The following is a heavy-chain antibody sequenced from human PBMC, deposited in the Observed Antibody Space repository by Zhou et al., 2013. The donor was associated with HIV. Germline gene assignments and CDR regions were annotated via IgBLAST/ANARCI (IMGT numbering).Heavy chain of an antibody. CDR1: GGSISSHY. V-gene: IGHV4-59*11. CDR2: IYYSGST. Sequence: QVQLQESGPGLVKPSETLSLTCTVSGGSISSHYWNWIRQPPGKGLEWIGYIYYSGSTNYNPSLKSRVTISVEMSKNQFSLKVSSVTAADTAVYYCARDLYPASRYGMDVWGQGPRSPSP. J-gene: IGHJ6*02. CDR3: ARDLYPASRYGMDV.